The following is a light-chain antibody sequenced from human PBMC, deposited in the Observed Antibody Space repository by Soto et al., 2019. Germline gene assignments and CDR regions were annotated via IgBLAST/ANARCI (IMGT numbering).Light chain of an antibody. Sequence: PGERCTLSFRACQTVRRMYLSWFQQKPGQAPRLLIYGTSHMATGIPVRFSGSGSGTDFTLTISSLQPEDFAVYFCHQDYNLPWTFGQGTKVDI. V-gene: IGKV3D-7*01. J-gene: IGKJ1*01. CDR1: QTVRRMY. CDR2: GTS. CDR3: HQDYNLPWT.